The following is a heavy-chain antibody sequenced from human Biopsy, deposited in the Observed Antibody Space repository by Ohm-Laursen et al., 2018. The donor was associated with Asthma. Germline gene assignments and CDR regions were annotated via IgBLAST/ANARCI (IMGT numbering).Heavy chain of an antibody. J-gene: IGHJ1*01. D-gene: IGHD3-3*02. Sequence: SLRLSCTASGFTFGDYWMSWVRQVPGKGLEWVANIKHDGTEKNHVDSLKGGFIISRDNAKNSLYLQMNSLRAEDTAVYYCARTFHFWSPYHAEHYQLWGQGTLVTVSS. V-gene: IGHV3-7*01. CDR3: ARTFHFWSPYHAEHYQL. CDR1: GFTFGDYW. CDR2: IKHDGTEK.